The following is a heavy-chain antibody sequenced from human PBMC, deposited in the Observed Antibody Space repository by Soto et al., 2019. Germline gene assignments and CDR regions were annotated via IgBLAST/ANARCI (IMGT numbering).Heavy chain of an antibody. CDR1: GGSFSGYY. Sequence: SETLSLTCAVYGGSFSGYYWSWIRQPPGKGLECVWEINHSGSTNYNPSLKSRVTISVDTSRNKFSMKLTSVTAAYRAVYYCARGSVDTVDSSGFYEYWAQGTSVTVSS. J-gene: IGHJ4*02. D-gene: IGHD3-22*01. CDR2: INHSGST. CDR3: ARGSVDTVDSSGFYEY. V-gene: IGHV4-34*01.